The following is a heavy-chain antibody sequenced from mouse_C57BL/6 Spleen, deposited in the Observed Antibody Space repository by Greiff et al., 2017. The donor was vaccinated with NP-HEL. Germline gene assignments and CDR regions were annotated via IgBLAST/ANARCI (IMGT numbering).Heavy chain of an antibody. J-gene: IGHJ3*01. V-gene: IGHV1-54*01. D-gene: IGHD3-2*02. CDR2: INPGSGGT. CDR1: GYAFTNYL. Sequence: VKLMESGAELVRPGTSVKVSCKASGYAFTNYLIEWVKQRPGQGLEWIGVINPGSGGTNYNEKFKGKATLTADKSSSTAYMQLSSLTSEDSAVYFCARGSGYWFAYWGQGTLVTVSA. CDR3: ARGSGYWFAY.